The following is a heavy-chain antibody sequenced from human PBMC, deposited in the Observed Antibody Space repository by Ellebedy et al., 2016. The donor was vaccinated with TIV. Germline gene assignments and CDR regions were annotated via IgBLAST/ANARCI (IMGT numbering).Heavy chain of an antibody. CDR3: ARGWFGENA. CDR1: GFDLREYA. D-gene: IGHD3-10*01. J-gene: IGHJ5*02. V-gene: IGHV3-9*01. CDR2: INYNSGDI. Sequence: GGSLRLSXATSGFDLREYAMHWVRQAPGKGLEWVSGINYNSGDIDYVDSVKGRFTISRDNAKNSLYLQMNSLRAEDTAVYYCARGWFGENAWGQGTLVTVSS.